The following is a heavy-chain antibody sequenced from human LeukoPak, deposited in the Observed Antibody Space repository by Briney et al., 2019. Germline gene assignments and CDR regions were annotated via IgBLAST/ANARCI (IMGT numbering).Heavy chain of an antibody. Sequence: GGSLRLSCSASGFTFSSFAMHWVRQAPGKGLEYVAAISRNGGSTYYADSVKGRFTISRDNSKDTLYLQMSSLRAEDTAVYLCVKDLRSDFMGVLSRYLSYWGQGTLVTVSS. CDR2: ISRNGGST. CDR1: GFTFSSFA. V-gene: IGHV3-64D*09. J-gene: IGHJ4*02. CDR3: VKDLRSDFMGVLSRYLSY. D-gene: IGHD2/OR15-2a*01.